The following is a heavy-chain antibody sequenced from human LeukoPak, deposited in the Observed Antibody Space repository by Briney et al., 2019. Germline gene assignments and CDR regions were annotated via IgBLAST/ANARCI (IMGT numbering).Heavy chain of an antibody. CDR1: GFTFSSYA. D-gene: IGHD1-26*01. V-gene: IGHV3-66*01. CDR3: ARDASMVGELDY. Sequence: GGSLRLSCAASGFTFSSYAMHWVRQAPGKGLEWVSVIYGGGSTYYADSVKGRFTISRDNSKNTLYLQMNSLRAEDTAVYYCARDASMVGELDYWGQGTLVTVSS. J-gene: IGHJ4*02. CDR2: IYGGGST.